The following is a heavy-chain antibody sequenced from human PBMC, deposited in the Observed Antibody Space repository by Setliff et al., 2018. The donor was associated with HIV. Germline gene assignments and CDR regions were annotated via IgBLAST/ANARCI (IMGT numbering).Heavy chain of an antibody. Sequence: SVKVSCKASGYTFTGYYMHWVRQAPGQGLEWMGWINPNNGTANYAQKFQGRVTITADESTSTAYMELSSLRSEDTAVYYCARRVGQWLVHGWFDPWGQGTLVTVSS. CDR1: GYTFTGYY. V-gene: IGHV1-69*13. CDR2: INPNNGTA. D-gene: IGHD6-19*01. J-gene: IGHJ5*02. CDR3: ARRVGQWLVHGWFDP.